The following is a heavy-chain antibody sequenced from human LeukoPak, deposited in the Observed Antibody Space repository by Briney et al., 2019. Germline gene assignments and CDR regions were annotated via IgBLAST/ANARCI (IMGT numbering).Heavy chain of an antibody. V-gene: IGHV5-51*01. J-gene: IGHJ4*02. D-gene: IGHD3-9*01. CDR2: IYPTDSDA. CDR3: GASPSPTGTERYY. Sequence: GESLKISCKLSGYPFTTYWIGWVRQMPGKGLEWMGVIYPTDSDARYSPSFQGQVTISVDKSISTVYLQWNSLKASDSAMYYRGASPSPTGTERYYWGQGTLVTVSS. CDR1: GYPFTTYW.